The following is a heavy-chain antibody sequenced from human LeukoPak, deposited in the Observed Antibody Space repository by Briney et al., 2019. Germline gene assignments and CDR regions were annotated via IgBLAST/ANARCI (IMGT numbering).Heavy chain of an antibody. J-gene: IGHJ4*02. CDR1: GYTFTGYY. CDR3: ARSGRGTYYYFDY. CDR2: INPNSGGT. Sequence: ASVKVSCKASGYTFTGYYMHWVRQAPGQGLEWMGWINPNSGGTNYAQKFQGRVTMTRDTSISTAYMELSSLRSDDTAVYHCARSGRGTYYYFDYWGQGTLVTVSS. V-gene: IGHV1-2*02. D-gene: IGHD1-26*01.